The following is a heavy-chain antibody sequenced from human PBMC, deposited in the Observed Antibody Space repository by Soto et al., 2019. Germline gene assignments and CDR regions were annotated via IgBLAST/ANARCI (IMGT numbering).Heavy chain of an antibody. CDR3: ARVKLAARGSSHD. V-gene: IGHV4-38-2*01. CDR2: IYHSGNT. Sequence: SEALSLTCAVSGYSITNGYYWGWIRQPPGKGLEWIGSIYHSGNTYYNPSLKSRVTLSIDTSKNQFSLKLRSVTAADTAMYYCARVKLAARGSSHDWGQGTLVTVSS. D-gene: IGHD3-3*02. J-gene: IGHJ4*02. CDR1: GYSITNGYY.